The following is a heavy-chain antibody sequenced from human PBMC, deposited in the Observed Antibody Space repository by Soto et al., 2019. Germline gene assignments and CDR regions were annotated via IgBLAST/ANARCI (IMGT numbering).Heavy chain of an antibody. V-gene: IGHV3-11*06. Sequence: GGSRRLSWAASGFTFSEYYMSWSRQAPGKGLGWISYISVSNIYTNYADSVKGRFTISRDNANNSLYLQMDSLRVEDTAVYYCARDGGEVIPAAIGGGYGMDVWGQGTTVTVSS. CDR3: ARDGGEVIPAAIGGGYGMDV. D-gene: IGHD2-2*01. J-gene: IGHJ6*02. CDR2: ISVSNIYT. CDR1: GFTFSEYY.